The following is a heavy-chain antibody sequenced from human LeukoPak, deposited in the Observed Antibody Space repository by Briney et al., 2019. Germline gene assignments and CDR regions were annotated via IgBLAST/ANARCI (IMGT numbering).Heavy chain of an antibody. CDR3: AKQTGGNCYSAFDS. CDR1: GFTFSIYA. V-gene: IGHV3-23*01. CDR2: ISASASST. J-gene: IGHJ4*02. Sequence: AGGSLRLSCAASGFTFSIYAMTWVRQAPGKGLEWVSSISASASSTYSADSVKGRFTISRDDSKNTLYLQMNSLGAEDTALYYCAKQTGGNCYSAFDSRGQGTLVTVSS. D-gene: IGHD2-21*02.